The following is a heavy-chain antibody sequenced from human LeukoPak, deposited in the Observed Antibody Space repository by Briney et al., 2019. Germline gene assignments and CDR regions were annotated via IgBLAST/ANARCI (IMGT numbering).Heavy chain of an antibody. Sequence: GGSLRLSCAASGFTFSSYEMNWVRQAPGKGLEWVSYISSSGSTMYYADSVKGRFTISRDNAKDTLYLQMNSLRAEDTAVYYCARVVYCSRTSCPLDCWGQGTLVTVSS. CDR1: GFTFSSYE. J-gene: IGHJ4*02. V-gene: IGHV3-48*03. CDR2: ISSSGSTM. D-gene: IGHD2-2*01. CDR3: ARVVYCSRTSCPLDC.